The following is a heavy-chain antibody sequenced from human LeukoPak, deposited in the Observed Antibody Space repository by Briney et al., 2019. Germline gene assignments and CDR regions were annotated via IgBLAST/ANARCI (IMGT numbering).Heavy chain of an antibody. J-gene: IGHJ2*01. D-gene: IGHD4-17*01. V-gene: IGHV4-4*07. CDR2: VYTSGST. CDR1: GASISSYY. Sequence: SETLSLTCTVSGASISSYYWSWIRQPAGKGLEWIGRVYTSGSTNYNPSLKSRVTMSVDTSKSQFSLRLSSVTAADTAAYYCARDRTDYGDYGFLGWYFDLWGRGTLVTVSS. CDR3: ARDRTDYGDYGFLGWYFDL.